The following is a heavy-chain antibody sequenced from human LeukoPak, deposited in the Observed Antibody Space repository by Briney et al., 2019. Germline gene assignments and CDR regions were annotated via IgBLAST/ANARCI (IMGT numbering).Heavy chain of an antibody. V-gene: IGHV3-21*01. D-gene: IGHD3-22*01. Sequence: GGSLRLSCAASGFSFSSYSMNWVRQAPGKGLEWFSSISSSSVYIYYADTVKGRFTISRDNAKNSLYLQMHSLRAEDTAVYYCARVRVEGNYYERSHMDVWGKGTTVTVSS. CDR3: ARVRVEGNYYERSHMDV. CDR2: ISSSSVYI. J-gene: IGHJ6*03. CDR1: GFSFSSYS.